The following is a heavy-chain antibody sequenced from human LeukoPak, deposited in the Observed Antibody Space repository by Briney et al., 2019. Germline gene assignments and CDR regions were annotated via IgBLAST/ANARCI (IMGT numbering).Heavy chain of an antibody. J-gene: IGHJ3*02. CDR1: GGSISSGGYS. CDR3: ARGYYLDAFDI. D-gene: IGHD3-22*01. V-gene: IGHV4-30-2*01. Sequence: SETLSLTCAVSGGSISSGGYSWSWIRQPPGKGLEWIGYIYHSGSTYYNPSLKSRVTISVDRSKNQFSLKQSSVTAADTAVYYCARGYYLDAFDIWGQGTMVTVSS. CDR2: IYHSGST.